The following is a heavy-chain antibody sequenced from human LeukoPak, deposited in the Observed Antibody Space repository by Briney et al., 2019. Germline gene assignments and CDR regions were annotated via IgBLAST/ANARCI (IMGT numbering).Heavy chain of an antibody. CDR1: GGSFSGYY. J-gene: IGHJ4*02. CDR2: INHSGST. V-gene: IGHV4-34*01. Sequence: SETLSLTCAVYGGSFSGYYWSWIRQPPGKGLEWIGEINHSGSTNYNPSLQSRVTISVDTSKNQFSLTPSSVTAADTAVYYCAGTYYDFWRGIDYWGQGTLVTVSS. CDR3: AGTYYDFWRGIDY. D-gene: IGHD3-3*01.